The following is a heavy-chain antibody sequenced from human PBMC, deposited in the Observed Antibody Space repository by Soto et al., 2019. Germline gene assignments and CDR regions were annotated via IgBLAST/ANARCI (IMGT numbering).Heavy chain of an antibody. CDR3: ARASRSGITIWGYFDY. V-gene: IGHV3-30-3*01. J-gene: IGHJ4*02. CDR1: GFTFSSYA. CDR2: ISYDGSNK. Sequence: GGSLRLSCAASGFTFSSYAMHWVRQAPGKGLEWVAVISYDGSNKYYADSVKGRFTISRDNSKNTLYLQMNSLRAEDTAVYYCARASRSGITIWGYFDYWGQGTLVTVSS. D-gene: IGHD3-3*01.